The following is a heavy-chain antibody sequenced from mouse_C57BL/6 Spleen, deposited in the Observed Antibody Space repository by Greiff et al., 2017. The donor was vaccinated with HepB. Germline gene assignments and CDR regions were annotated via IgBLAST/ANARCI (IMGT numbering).Heavy chain of an antibody. CDR2: IFPGSGST. J-gene: IGHJ3*01. CDR3: ARSGTMVTTEFAY. D-gene: IGHD2-2*01. Sequence: QVQLQQSGPELVKPGASVKISCKASGYTFTDYYINWVKQRPGQGLEWSGWIFPGSGSTYYNEKFKGKATLTVDKSSSTAYMLLSSLTSEDSAVYFCARSGTMVTTEFAYWGQGTLVTVSA. V-gene: IGHV1-75*01. CDR1: GYTFTDYY.